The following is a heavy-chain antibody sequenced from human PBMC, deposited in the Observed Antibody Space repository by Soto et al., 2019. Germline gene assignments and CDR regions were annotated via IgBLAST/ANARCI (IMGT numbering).Heavy chain of an antibody. CDR3: ARALKYSSGWYNDYYYGMEV. Sequence: SETLSLTCAVYGGSFSGYYWSWIRQPPGKGLEWIGEINHSGSTNYNPFLKTRVTISVETSKYKFSLKLSSVTAADTAVYYCARALKYSSGWYNDYYYGMEVWGQGTTVTVSS. J-gene: IGHJ6*02. CDR1: GGSFSGYY. V-gene: IGHV4-34*01. D-gene: IGHD6-19*01. CDR2: INHSGST.